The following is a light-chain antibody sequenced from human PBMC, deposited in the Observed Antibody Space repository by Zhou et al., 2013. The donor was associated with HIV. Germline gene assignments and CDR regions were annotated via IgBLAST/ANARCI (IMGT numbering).Light chain of an antibody. CDR1: QSVGTY. CDR3: QQYNEGRT. V-gene: IGKV3-11*01. CDR2: DAS. Sequence: EIVLTQSPATLSLSPGERATLSCRVSQSVGTYLAWYQQKPGQAPRLLIYDASNRATDIPARFSGSGSATDFTLTISSLQSEDFAVYYCQQYNEGRTFGQGTKVDIK. J-gene: IGKJ1*01.